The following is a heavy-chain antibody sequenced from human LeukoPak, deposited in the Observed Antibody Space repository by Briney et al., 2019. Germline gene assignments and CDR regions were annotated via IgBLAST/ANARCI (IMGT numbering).Heavy chain of an antibody. J-gene: IGHJ4*02. D-gene: IGHD4/OR15-4a*01. Sequence: PGGSLRLSCAASGFTFNIYAMHWVRQAPGKGLEWVAFIRYDGSNKYYADSVKGRFTISRDTSKNTLYLQMNSLRDEDTAVYYCAKDDYGGFDYGGQGTLVTVSS. CDR3: AKDDYGGFDY. CDR2: IRYDGSNK. CDR1: GFTFNIYA. V-gene: IGHV3-30*02.